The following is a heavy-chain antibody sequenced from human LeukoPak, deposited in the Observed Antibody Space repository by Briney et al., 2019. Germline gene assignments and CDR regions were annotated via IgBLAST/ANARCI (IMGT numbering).Heavy chain of an antibody. Sequence: PSETLSLTCTVSGASINSYYWSWIRQPAGKGLEWIGRMYTSGSTNYNPSLKSRVTMSVDTSKNQFSLKLSSVTAADTAVYYCAREGPFYYDEYYFDYWGQGTLVTVSS. J-gene: IGHJ4*02. CDR2: MYTSGST. D-gene: IGHD3-22*01. CDR1: GASINSYY. V-gene: IGHV4-4*07. CDR3: AREGPFYYDEYYFDY.